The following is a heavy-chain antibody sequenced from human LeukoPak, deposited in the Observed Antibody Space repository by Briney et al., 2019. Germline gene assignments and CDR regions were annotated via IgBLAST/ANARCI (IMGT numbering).Heavy chain of an antibody. Sequence: GASVKVSCKASGYTFTSYDINWVRQATGQGLEWMGWMNPDSGNTGYAQKFQGRVTMTRDTSISTAYMELSRLRSDDTAVYYCAREGEVVVAAYNYWGQGTLVTVSS. CDR3: AREGEVVVAAYNY. CDR2: MNPDSGNT. J-gene: IGHJ4*02. CDR1: GYTFTSYD. V-gene: IGHV1-8*01. D-gene: IGHD2-15*01.